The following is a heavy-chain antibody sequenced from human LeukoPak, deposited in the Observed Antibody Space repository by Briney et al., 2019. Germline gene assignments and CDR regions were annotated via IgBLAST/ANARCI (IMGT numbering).Heavy chain of an antibody. CDR2: IYYSGST. D-gene: IGHD3-10*01. J-gene: IGHJ4*02. V-gene: IGHV4-59*01. CDR3: GSGSYWVDY. Sequence: SGTLSLTCTVSGGSISSYYWSWIRQPPGKGLEWIGYIYYSGSTNYNPSLKSRVTISVDTSKNQFSLKLSSVTAADTAVYYCGSGSYWVDYWGQGTLVTVSS. CDR1: GGSISSYY.